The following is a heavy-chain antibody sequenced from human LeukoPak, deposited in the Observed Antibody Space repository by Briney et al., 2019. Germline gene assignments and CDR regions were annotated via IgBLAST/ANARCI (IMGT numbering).Heavy chain of an antibody. CDR2: TYTGGNS. V-gene: IGHV3-53*01. Sequence: GGSLRLSCAASGFTVSSIHMVWVRQAPGKGLEWVSVTYTGGNSYYADSVKGRFIISRDISKNTLYLQMNSLRAEDSALYYCARGGRGSAAVVAPCSFDIWGQGTMVTVSS. D-gene: IGHD3-22*01. CDR1: GFTVSSIH. J-gene: IGHJ3*02. CDR3: ARGGRGSAAVVAPCSFDI.